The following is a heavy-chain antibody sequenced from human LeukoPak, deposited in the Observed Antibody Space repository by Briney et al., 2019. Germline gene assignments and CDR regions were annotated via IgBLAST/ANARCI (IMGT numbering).Heavy chain of an antibody. V-gene: IGHV1-46*01. Sequence: GASVKVSCKASGYTFTSYYMHWVRQAPGQGLEWMGIINPSGGSTSYAQKFQGRVTMTRDMSTSTVYMELSSLRSEDTAVYYCARVANFDWSWYYFDYWGQGTLVTVSS. CDR3: ARVANFDWSWYYFDY. CDR1: GYTFTSYY. J-gene: IGHJ4*02. CDR2: INPSGGST. D-gene: IGHD3-9*01.